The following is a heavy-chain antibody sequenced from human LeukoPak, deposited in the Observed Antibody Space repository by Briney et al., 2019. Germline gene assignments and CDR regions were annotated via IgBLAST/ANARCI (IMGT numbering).Heavy chain of an antibody. CDR1: GYTFTGYY. CDR2: INPNSGGT. D-gene: IGHD3-22*01. CDR3: ASLYYYDSSDAFDV. V-gene: IGHV1-2*02. Sequence: ASVKVSCKASGYTFTGYYMHWVRQAPGQGLEWMGWINPNSGGTNYAQKFQGRVTMTRDTSISTAYMELSRLRSDDTAVYYCASLYYYDSSDAFDVWGQGTMVTVSS. J-gene: IGHJ3*01.